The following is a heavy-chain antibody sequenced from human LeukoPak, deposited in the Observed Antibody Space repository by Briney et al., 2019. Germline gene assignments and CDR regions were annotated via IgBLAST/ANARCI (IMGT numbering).Heavy chain of an antibody. Sequence: SETLSLTCTVSGASISSSSYYWGWIRQPPGKGLEWIGSINYSGSTYYNPSLKSRVTISVDTSKNQFSLKLRSVTATDTAVYYCASWGDTRQAYDIWGQGTMVTVSS. CDR1: GASISSSSYY. D-gene: IGHD1-26*01. J-gene: IGHJ3*02. CDR2: INYSGST. CDR3: ASWGDTRQAYDI. V-gene: IGHV4-39*01.